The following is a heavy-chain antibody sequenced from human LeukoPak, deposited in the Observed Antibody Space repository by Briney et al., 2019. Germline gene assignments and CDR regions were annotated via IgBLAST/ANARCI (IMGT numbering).Heavy chain of an antibody. CDR1: GGTFRSYA. CDR3: ARGLRGYYDSSGYQR. Sequence: ASVKVSCKASGGTFRSYAISWVRQAPGQGLEWMGGIIPIFGTANYAQKFQGRVTITADESTSTAYMELSSLRSEDTAVYYCARGLRGYYDSSGYQRWGQGTLVTVSS. CDR2: IIPIFGTA. D-gene: IGHD3-22*01. J-gene: IGHJ4*02. V-gene: IGHV1-69*13.